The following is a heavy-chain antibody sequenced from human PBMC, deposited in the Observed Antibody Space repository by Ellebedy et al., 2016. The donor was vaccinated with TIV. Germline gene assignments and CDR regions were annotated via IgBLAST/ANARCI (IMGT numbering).Heavy chain of an antibody. D-gene: IGHD3-22*01. CDR2: ISGSGGST. Sequence: GESLKISCAASGFTFSSYAMSWVRQAPGKGLEWVSAISGSGGSTYYADSVKGRFTISRDNSKNTLYLQMNSLRAEDTAVYYCAKDGYYDSSGYLDYWGQGTLVTVSS. V-gene: IGHV3-23*01. CDR3: AKDGYYDSSGYLDY. J-gene: IGHJ4*02. CDR1: GFTFSSYA.